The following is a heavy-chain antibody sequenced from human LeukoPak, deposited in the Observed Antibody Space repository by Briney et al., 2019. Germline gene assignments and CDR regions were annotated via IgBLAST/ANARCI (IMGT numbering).Heavy chain of an antibody. CDR2: IYSGGST. CDR3: ARDRSGWYEFDY. D-gene: IGHD6-19*01. CDR1: GFTVSSNY. V-gene: IGHV3-53*01. Sequence: GGSLRLSCAASGFTVSSNYMSWVRQAPGKGLEWVSVIYSGGSTYYADSVKGQFTISRDNSKNTLYLQMNSLRAEDTAVYYCARDRSGWYEFDYWGQGTLVTVSS. J-gene: IGHJ4*02.